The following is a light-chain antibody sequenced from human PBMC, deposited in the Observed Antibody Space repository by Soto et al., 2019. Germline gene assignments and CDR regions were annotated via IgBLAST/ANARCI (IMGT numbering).Light chain of an antibody. J-gene: IGKJ2*01. CDR2: GAS. V-gene: IGKV3-20*01. CDR1: QSVSSDY. Sequence: EIVLTQSPGTLSFSPGERATLSCRASQSVSSDYLAWYQQKPGQAPRLLIHGASSRATGIPDRFSGSGSGTDFTLTVSRLEPEDFAVFYCQQYGSSPPTFGQGTKVDIK. CDR3: QQYGSSPPT.